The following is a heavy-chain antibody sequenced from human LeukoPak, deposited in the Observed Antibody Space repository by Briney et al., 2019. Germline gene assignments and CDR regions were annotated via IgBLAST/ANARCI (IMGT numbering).Heavy chain of an antibody. CDR3: VRLGELSALL. V-gene: IGHV5-10-1*01. Sequence: GESLKISSKGSGYSFTSYWISWVRQMPGKGLEWMGRIDPSDSYTNYSPSFQGHVTISADKSISTAYLQWSSLKASDTAMYYCVRLGELSALLWGQGTMVTVSS. CDR2: IDPSDSYT. D-gene: IGHD3-16*02. CDR1: GYSFTSYW. J-gene: IGHJ3*01.